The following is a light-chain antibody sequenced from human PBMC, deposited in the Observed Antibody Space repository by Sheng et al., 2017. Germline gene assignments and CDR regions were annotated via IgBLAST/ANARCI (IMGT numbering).Light chain of an antibody. J-gene: IGKJ1*01. CDR3: QQYKTYPWT. Sequence: DIQMTQSPSSLSASIGDTVTVTCRASQSVNDYLAWFQQKPGKAPRSLIYGASILQSGVASKFRGSGYDTEFTLTINDLQPEDFAIYYCQQYKTYPWTFGQ. CDR2: GAS. CDR1: QSVNDY. V-gene: IGKV1-16*02.